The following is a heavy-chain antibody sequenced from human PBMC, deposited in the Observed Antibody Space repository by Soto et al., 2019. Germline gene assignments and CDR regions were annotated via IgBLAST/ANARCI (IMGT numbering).Heavy chain of an antibody. CDR3: ARGGYYDSSGSRNYHYYGMNV. V-gene: IGHV1-18*01. Sequence: ASVKVSCKASGYRFTSYGISWVRQAPGQGLEWLGWISAYDDNTKYAQTLQGRVSMSTDTSTNTAYTELRSLRSDDTAMYYCARGGYYDSSGSRNYHYYGMNVWGQGTTVTVSS. D-gene: IGHD3-22*01. J-gene: IGHJ6*02. CDR2: ISAYDDNT. CDR1: GYRFTSYG.